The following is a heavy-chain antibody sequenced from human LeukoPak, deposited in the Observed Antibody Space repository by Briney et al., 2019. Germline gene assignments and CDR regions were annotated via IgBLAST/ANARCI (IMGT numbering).Heavy chain of an antibody. CDR1: GYTFTSYY. CDR3: ARLGLVVVTATPLDY. CDR2: INPSGGST. D-gene: IGHD2-21*02. V-gene: IGHV1-46*01. J-gene: IGHJ4*02. Sequence: ASVKVSCKASGYTFTSYYMHWVRQAPGQGLEWMGIINPSGGSTSYAQKLQGRVTMTTDTSTSTAYMELRSLRSDDTAVYYCARLGLVVVTATPLDYWGQGTLVTVSS.